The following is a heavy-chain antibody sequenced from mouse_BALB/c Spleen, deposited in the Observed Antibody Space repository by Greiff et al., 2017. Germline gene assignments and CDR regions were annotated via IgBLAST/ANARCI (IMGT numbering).Heavy chain of an antibody. V-gene: IGHV1-80*01. D-gene: IGHD1-1*01. J-gene: IGHJ3*01. CDR1: GYAFSSYW. Sequence: VKLQESGAELVRPGSSVKISCKASGYAFSSYWMNWVKQRPGQGLEWIGQIYPGDGDTNYNGKFKGKATLTADKSSSTAYMQLSSLTSEDSAVYFCARLVNYYGSSWFAYWGQGTLVTVSA. CDR2: IYPGDGDT. CDR3: ARLVNYYGSSWFAY.